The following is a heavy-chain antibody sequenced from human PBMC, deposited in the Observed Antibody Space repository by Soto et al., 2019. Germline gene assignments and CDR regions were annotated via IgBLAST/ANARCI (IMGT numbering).Heavy chain of an antibody. V-gene: IGHV4-39*01. CDR2: IYYSGST. CDR1: GGSISSSSYY. Sequence: QLQLQESGPGLVKPSETLSLTCTVSGGSISSSSYYWGWIRQPPGKGLEWIGSIYYSGSTYYNPSLKSRVTTSVDTSKNQFSLKLSSVTAADTAVYYCARLGPYDFWAKFDPWGQGTLVTVSS. CDR3: ARLGPYDFWAKFDP. J-gene: IGHJ5*02. D-gene: IGHD3-3*01.